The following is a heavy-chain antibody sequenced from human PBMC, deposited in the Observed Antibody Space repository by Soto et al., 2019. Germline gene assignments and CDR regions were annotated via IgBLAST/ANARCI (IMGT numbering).Heavy chain of an antibody. D-gene: IGHD6-19*01. CDR3: ARKSGQWLPYFDY. CDR1: GFTFSNYI. CDR2: ISGGDGST. J-gene: IGHJ4*02. Sequence: GGSLRLSCAVSGFTFSNYIVSWVRQSPEKGLEWVSSISGGDGSTWYADSVKGRSTISGGSSQNTLFLQLDSLRAEDTAIYYCARKSGQWLPYFDYWGPGTVVTVSS. V-gene: IGHV3-23*01.